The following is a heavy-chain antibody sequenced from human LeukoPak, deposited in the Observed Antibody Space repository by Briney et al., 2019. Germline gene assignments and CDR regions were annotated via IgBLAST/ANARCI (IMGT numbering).Heavy chain of an antibody. J-gene: IGHJ4*02. Sequence: SETLSLTCTVSSYSISRGYYWGWIRQTPGKGLEWIGNIYHTGSTSYNPSLESRVTISLDLSKNQFSLRLSSVTAADTALYYCVREGPIRFLEQIDYWGQGTLVTVSS. CDR1: SYSISRGYY. CDR3: VREGPIRFLEQIDY. V-gene: IGHV4-38-2*02. CDR2: IYHTGST. D-gene: IGHD3-3*01.